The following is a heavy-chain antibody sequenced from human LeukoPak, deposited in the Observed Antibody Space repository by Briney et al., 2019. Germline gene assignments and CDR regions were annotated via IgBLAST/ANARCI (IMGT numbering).Heavy chain of an antibody. CDR3: TRGWTADY. J-gene: IGHJ4*02. V-gene: IGHV3-74*01. CDR1: GFTFSTYW. D-gene: IGHD3/OR15-3a*01. Sequence: GGSLRLSCAASGFTFSTYWMHWVRQAPGKGLVWVSRINSDGSTTTYVDSVEGRFTISRNNAKNTLYLEMNSLRAEDTAVYYCTRGWTADYWGQGTLVTVSS. CDR2: INSDGSTT.